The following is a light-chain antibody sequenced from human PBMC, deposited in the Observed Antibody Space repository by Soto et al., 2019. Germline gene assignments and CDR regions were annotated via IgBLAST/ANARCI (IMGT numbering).Light chain of an antibody. CDR3: QQRSNWPPFT. CDR2: DAS. Sequence: EIVLTQSPATLSLSPGERATPSCRASQSVSSYLAWYQQKPGQAPRLPIYDASNRATGIPARFSGSGSGTDFTLTISSLEPEDFAVYYCQQRSNWPPFTFGGGTKVDIK. J-gene: IGKJ4*01. CDR1: QSVSSY. V-gene: IGKV3-11*01.